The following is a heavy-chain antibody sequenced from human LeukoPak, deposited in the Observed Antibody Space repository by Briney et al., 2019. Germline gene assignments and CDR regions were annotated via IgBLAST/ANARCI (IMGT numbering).Heavy chain of an antibody. CDR1: GYTFTSYG. CDR3: ARGTGITIFGVVIPTHLDY. D-gene: IGHD3-3*01. V-gene: IGHV1-18*01. CDR2: ISAYNGNT. Sequence: GASVKVSCKASGYTFTSYGISWVRQAPGQGLEWMGWISAYNGNTNYAQKLQGRVTMTTDTSTSTAYMELRSLRSDDTAVYYCARGTGITIFGVVIPTHLDYWGQGTLVTVSS. J-gene: IGHJ4*02.